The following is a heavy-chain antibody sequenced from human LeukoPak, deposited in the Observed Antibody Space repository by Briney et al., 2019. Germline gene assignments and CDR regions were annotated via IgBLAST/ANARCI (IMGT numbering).Heavy chain of an antibody. CDR1: GFTFSNYA. V-gene: IGHV3-23*01. CDR3: AKDVLSYYYGSGSYYPNWFDP. Sequence: GGSLRLSCAASGFTFSNYALSWVRQAPGKGLEWVSSISGSGGNTYYADSVKGRFTISRDNSKNTLYLQMNSLRAEDTAVYYCAKDVLSYYYGSGSYYPNWFDPWGQGTLVTVSS. CDR2: ISGSGGNT. J-gene: IGHJ5*02. D-gene: IGHD3-10*01.